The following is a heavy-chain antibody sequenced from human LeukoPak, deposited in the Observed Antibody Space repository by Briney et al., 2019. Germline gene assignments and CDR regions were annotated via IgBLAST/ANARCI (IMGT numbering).Heavy chain of an antibody. V-gene: IGHV3-21*01. CDR2: ISSSSSYI. CDR3: AREFAVVVTALDY. Sequence: GGSLRLSCAASGFTFSSYSMNWVRQAPGKGLEWVSSISSSSSYIYYADSVKGRFTISRDNAKNSLYLQMNSLRAEDTAVYYCAREFAVVVTALDYWGQGTLVTVSS. D-gene: IGHD2-21*02. CDR1: GFTFSSYS. J-gene: IGHJ4*02.